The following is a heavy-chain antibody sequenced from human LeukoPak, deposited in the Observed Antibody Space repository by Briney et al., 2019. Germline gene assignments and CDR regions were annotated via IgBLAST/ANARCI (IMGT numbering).Heavy chain of an antibody. CDR1: GGSISSYY. J-gene: IGHJ5*02. Sequence: SETLSLTCTVSGGSISSYYWSWIRQPAGKGLEWIGRIYTSGSTNYNPSLKSRVTISVDTSKNRFSLKLSSVTAADTVVYYCASTIAAAGTVRNWFDPWGQGTLVTVSS. CDR2: IYTSGST. D-gene: IGHD6-13*01. CDR3: ASTIAAAGTVRNWFDP. V-gene: IGHV4-4*07.